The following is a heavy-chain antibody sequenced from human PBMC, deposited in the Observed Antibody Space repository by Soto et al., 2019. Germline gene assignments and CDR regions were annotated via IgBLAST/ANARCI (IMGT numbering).Heavy chain of an antibody. V-gene: IGHV1-8*01. CDR1: GYTFTSYD. CDR2: MNPNSGNT. D-gene: IGHD3-3*01. Sequence: QVQLVQSGAEVKKPGASVKVSCKASGYTFTSYDINWVRQATGQGLEWMGWMNPNSGNTGYAQKFQGRVTMTRNTSTSTAYMELSSPRSEDTAVYYCARGRSTIVGVVTVSNWFDPWGQGTLVTVSS. J-gene: IGHJ5*02. CDR3: ARGRSTIVGVVTVSNWFDP.